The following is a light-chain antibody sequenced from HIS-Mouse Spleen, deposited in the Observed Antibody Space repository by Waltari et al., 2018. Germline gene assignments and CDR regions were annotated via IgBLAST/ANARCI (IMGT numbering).Light chain of an antibody. CDR2: DDS. V-gene: IGLV3-21*03. CDR3: QVWDSSSDHVV. Sequence: SYVLTQPPSVSVAPGKTARITCGGNNIGSKSVHWYQQKPGQAPVLVVYDDSDRPSGFPERFSCSNSGNTATLTISRVEAGDEADYYCQVWDSSSDHVVFGGGTKLTVL. CDR1: NIGSKS. J-gene: IGLJ2*01.